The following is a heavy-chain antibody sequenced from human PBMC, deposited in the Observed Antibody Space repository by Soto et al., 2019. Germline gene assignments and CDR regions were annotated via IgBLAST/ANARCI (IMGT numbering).Heavy chain of an antibody. J-gene: IGHJ4*02. V-gene: IGHV3-15*01. Sequence: GGSLRLSCAASGFTFSNAWMSWVRQAPGKGLEWVGRIKSKTDGGTTDYAAPVKGRFTISRDDSKNTLYLQMNSLKTEDTAVYYCTTAITMVRGDDYWGQGTLVTVPS. CDR3: TTAITMVRGDDY. D-gene: IGHD3-10*01. CDR2: IKSKTDGGTT. CDR1: GFTFSNAW.